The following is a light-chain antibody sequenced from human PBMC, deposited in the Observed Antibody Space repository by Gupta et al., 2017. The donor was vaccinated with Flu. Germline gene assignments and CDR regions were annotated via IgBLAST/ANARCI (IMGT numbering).Light chain of an antibody. CDR2: GAS. J-gene: IGKJ4*01. V-gene: IGKV3-15*01. CDR3: QQYNKWLLT. Sequence: EIVLPQSPATLSVSPGERATLSCRASQSVSSNLAWYQQKPGQAPRLLIYGASTRATGIPARFSGSGSGTEFTLTISSLQSEDFAVYYCQQYNKWLLTFGGGTKVEIK. CDR1: QSVSSN.